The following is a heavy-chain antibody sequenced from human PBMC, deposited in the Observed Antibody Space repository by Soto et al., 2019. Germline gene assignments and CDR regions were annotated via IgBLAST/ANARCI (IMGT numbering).Heavy chain of an antibody. Sequence: ASVKVSCKASGYTFTSYGISWVRQAPGQGLEWMGWISAYNGNTNYAQKLQGRVTMTTDTSTSTAYMELRSLRSDDTAVYYCARDRLTYYDVWSSYYPSRCDPWGQGTLVTVSS. CDR3: ARDRLTYYDVWSSYYPSRCDP. CDR1: GYTFTSYG. D-gene: IGHD3-3*01. V-gene: IGHV1-18*04. J-gene: IGHJ5*02. CDR2: ISAYNGNT.